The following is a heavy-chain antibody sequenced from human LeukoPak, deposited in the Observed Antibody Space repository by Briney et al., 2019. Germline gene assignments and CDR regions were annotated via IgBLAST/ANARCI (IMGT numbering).Heavy chain of an antibody. CDR1: GFTFSSYW. V-gene: IGHV3-7*03. J-gene: IGHJ3*02. Sequence: GGSLRLSCAASGFTFSSYWMSWVRQAPGKGLEWVANIKPDGSEKHYVDSVKGRLTIARDNAKNSLFLQMNSLRAEDTAVYYCARGDFHGSGSYYHDAFDIWGQGTMVTASS. CDR2: IKPDGSEK. CDR3: ARGDFHGSGSYYHDAFDI. D-gene: IGHD3-10*01.